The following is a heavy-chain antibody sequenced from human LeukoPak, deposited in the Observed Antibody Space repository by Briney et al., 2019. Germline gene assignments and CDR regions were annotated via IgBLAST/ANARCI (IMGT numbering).Heavy chain of an antibody. Sequence: SGGSLRLSCGASGFIFSTYEMNWVRQAPGKGLEWVSDISYSGRTIYYADSVKGRFTISRDNAKNSLYLQMNSLRVEDTAVYYCARDGRWINYYDGSAPLWGQGTLVTVSS. V-gene: IGHV3-48*03. CDR1: GFIFSTYE. CDR3: ARDGRWINYYDGSAPL. D-gene: IGHD3-22*01. J-gene: IGHJ4*02. CDR2: ISYSGRTI.